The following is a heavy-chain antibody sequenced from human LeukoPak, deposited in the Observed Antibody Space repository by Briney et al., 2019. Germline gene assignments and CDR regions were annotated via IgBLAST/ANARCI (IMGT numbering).Heavy chain of an antibody. J-gene: IGHJ4*02. V-gene: IGHV3-66*01. CDR1: GFTVSNNY. Sequence: GGSLRLSCAASGFTVSNNYMSWVRQAPGKGLEWNSVIYSGGSTDYADSVRGRFTISRDDFRNTLHLQMNSLRAEDTAVYYCARDQGIAVATHWGQGTLVTVSS. CDR3: ARDQGIAVATH. CDR2: IYSGGST. D-gene: IGHD6-19*01.